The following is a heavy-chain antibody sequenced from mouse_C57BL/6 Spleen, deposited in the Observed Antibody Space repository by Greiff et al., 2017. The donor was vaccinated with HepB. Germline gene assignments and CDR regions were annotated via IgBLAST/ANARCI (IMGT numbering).Heavy chain of an antibody. CDR2: IYPRSGNT. CDR3: ARFGGYDDGWYFDV. D-gene: IGHD2-2*01. J-gene: IGHJ1*03. Sequence: QVQLQQSGAELARPGASVKLSCKASGYTFTSYGISWVKQRTGQGLEWIGEIYPRSGNTYYNEKFKGKATLTADKSSSTAYMELRSLTSEDSAVYFCARFGGYDDGWYFDVWGTGTTVTVSS. CDR1: GYTFTSYG. V-gene: IGHV1-81*01.